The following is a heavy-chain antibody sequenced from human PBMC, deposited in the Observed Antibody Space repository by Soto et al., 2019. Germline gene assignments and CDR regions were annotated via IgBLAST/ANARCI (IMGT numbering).Heavy chain of an antibody. CDR3: TRDAEDYYDSGSHDA. CDR1: GGSLSGYY. Sequence: SETLSLTCAVYGGSLSGYYWSWVRQHPGTGLEWIGEINHSGGTNYNPSLKSRVTISVDTSKKQFSLKLTSVTAADTAVYYCTRDAEDYYDSGSHDAWGQGTLVTVSS. D-gene: IGHD3-10*01. V-gene: IGHV4-34*01. CDR2: INHSGGT. J-gene: IGHJ4*02.